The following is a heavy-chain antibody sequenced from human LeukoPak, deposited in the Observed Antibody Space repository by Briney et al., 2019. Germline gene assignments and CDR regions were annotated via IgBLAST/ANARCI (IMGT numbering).Heavy chain of an antibody. D-gene: IGHD3-10*01. J-gene: IGHJ6*04. CDR2: ISAYSGNT. CDR3: ARYLWFGGFPSDPSGVFYGMDV. Sequence: ASVKVSCKASGYTFTSYGISWVRQAPGQGLEWMGWISAYSGNTNYAQKLQGRVTMTTDTSTSTAYMELRSLRSDDTAVYYCARYLWFGGFPSDPSGVFYGMDVWGKGTTVTVSS. CDR1: GYTFTSYG. V-gene: IGHV1-18*04.